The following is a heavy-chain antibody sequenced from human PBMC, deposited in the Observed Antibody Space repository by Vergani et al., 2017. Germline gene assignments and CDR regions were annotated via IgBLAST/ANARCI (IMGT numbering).Heavy chain of an antibody. Sequence: EVQLVESGGVVVQPGGSLRLSCAASGFTFDDYSMHWVRQAPGQGLEWVSLISWDGGRTYYADSVKGRLNISRDNSKNSLYLKMNSLRTEDTALYYLAKDISGWPEYYYYYDGMDVWGQGTTVTVSS. CDR2: ISWDGGRT. CDR3: AKDISGWPEYYYYYDGMDV. J-gene: IGHJ6*02. V-gene: IGHV3-43*01. D-gene: IGHD6-19*01. CDR1: GFTFDDYS.